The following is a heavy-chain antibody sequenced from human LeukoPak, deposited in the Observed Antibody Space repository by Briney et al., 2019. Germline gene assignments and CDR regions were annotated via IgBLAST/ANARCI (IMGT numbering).Heavy chain of an antibody. D-gene: IGHD3-3*01. CDR3: AKAALGYDFWSGYYPDY. V-gene: IGHV3-23*01. J-gene: IGHJ4*02. Sequence: PGGSLRLSCAASGFTFGIYAMSWVRQAPGKGLEWVSAISGSGGSTYYADSVKGRFTISRDNSKNTVYLQMNSLRAEDTAVYYCAKAALGYDFWSGYYPDYWGQGTLVTVSS. CDR2: ISGSGGST. CDR1: GFTFGIYA.